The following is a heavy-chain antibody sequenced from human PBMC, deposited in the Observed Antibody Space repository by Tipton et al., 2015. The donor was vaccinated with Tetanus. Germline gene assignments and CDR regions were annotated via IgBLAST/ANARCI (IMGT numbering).Heavy chain of an antibody. V-gene: IGHV4-59*08. D-gene: IGHD3-9*01. CDR1: GGSISAYY. CDR2: ISYSGST. CDR3: ARHAGAGATIWGTDY. Sequence: TLSLTCTVSGGSISAYYWSWIRQPPGKGLEWIGHISYSGSTNSNPSLKSRVTISVDASKNQFSLELTSVTAADTAVYYCARHAGAGATIWGTDYWGQGTLVTVSS. J-gene: IGHJ4*02.